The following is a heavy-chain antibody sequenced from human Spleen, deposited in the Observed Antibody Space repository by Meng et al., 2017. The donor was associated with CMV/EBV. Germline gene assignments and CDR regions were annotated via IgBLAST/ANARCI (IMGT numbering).Heavy chain of an antibody. V-gene: IGHV1-69*02. D-gene: IGHD2-2*01. J-gene: IGHJ4*02. CDR1: GDTFSSYS. CDR2: IIPIIDIV. Sequence: ASGDTFSSYSISWVRQAPGEGLEWMGRIIPIIDIVKYSQKFHGRVTITTDKSTSIAYMELSSLRSEDSAVYYCARTHCSGTSCYQGWGQGTLVTVSS. CDR3: ARTHCSGTSCYQG.